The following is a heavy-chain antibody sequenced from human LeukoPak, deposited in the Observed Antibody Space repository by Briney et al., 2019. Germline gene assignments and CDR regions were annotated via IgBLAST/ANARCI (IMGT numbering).Heavy chain of an antibody. V-gene: IGHV1-2*02. CDR2: INPNSGGT. CDR3: ARDQMATITYYYGMDV. J-gene: IGHJ6*02. CDR1: GYTFTGYY. Sequence: ASVNVSCKASGYTFTGYYMHWVRQAPGQGLEWMGWINPNSGGTNYAQKFQGRVTMTRDTSISTAYMELSRLRSDDTAVYYCARDQMATITYYYGMDVWGQGTTVTVSS. D-gene: IGHD5-24*01.